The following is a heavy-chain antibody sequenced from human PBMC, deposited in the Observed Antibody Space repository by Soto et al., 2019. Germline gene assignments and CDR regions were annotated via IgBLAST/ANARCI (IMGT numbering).Heavy chain of an antibody. CDR3: ARSQGGSSSLDIYYYYYYGMDV. Sequence: QVQLVQSGAEVKKPGSSVKVSCKAPGGTFSSYAISWVGQAPGQGLEWMGGIIPFYGTANYEQKFQGRVTMTADESTSTGYMELSSLISEDTAVYYCARSQGGSSSLDIYYYYYYGMDVWGQGTTVTVSS. J-gene: IGHJ6*02. D-gene: IGHD2-15*01. CDR1: GGTFSSYA. CDR2: IIPFYGTA. V-gene: IGHV1-69*01.